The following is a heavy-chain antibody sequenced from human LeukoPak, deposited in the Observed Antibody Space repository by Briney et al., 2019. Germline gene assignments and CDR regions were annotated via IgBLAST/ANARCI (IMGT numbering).Heavy chain of an antibody. D-gene: IGHD3-22*01. CDR2: IYDSGST. Sequence: SETLSLTCTVSGGSISSYYWSWIRQPPGKGLEWIGYIYDSGSTNYNPSLKSRVTISVDTSKNQFSLKLSSVTAADTAVYYCARVGGVTMIVVITGDAFDIWGQGTMVTVSS. J-gene: IGHJ3*02. V-gene: IGHV4-59*01. CDR3: ARVGGVTMIVVITGDAFDI. CDR1: GGSISSYY.